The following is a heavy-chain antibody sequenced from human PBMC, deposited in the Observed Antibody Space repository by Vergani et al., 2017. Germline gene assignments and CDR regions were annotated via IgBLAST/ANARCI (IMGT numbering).Heavy chain of an antibody. J-gene: IGHJ4*02. Sequence: QVQLVESGGGVVQPGRSLRLSCAGSGFTFSSYGIHWVRQAPGKGLEWVAVISYDGSNKYYADSVKGRFTISRDNSKNTLYLQMNSLRAEDTAVYYCAKPRGYCGQGTLVTVSS. CDR1: GFTFSSYG. CDR2: ISYDGSNK. V-gene: IGHV3-30*18. D-gene: IGHD3-16*01. CDR3: AKPRGY.